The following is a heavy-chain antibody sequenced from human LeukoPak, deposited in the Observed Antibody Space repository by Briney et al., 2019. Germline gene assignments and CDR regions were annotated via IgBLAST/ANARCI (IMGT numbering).Heavy chain of an antibody. V-gene: IGHV3-7*03. CDR2: IKDDGSEE. J-gene: IGHJ4*02. CDR3: ARFTRRYSGDY. CDR1: GFNLNNYW. D-gene: IGHD1-26*01. Sequence: PGGSLRLSCAASGFNLNNYWTSRLRQAPGKGLEWVANIKDDGSEEYYVDSVKGRFTIVRDNAYNSLYLQMNSLRVEDTAIYFCARFTRRYSGDYWGQGTLVSVSS.